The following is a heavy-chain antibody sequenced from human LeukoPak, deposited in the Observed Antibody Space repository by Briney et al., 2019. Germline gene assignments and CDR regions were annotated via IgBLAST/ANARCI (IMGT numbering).Heavy chain of an antibody. D-gene: IGHD2-15*01. V-gene: IGHV4-34*01. CDR2: INHSGST. CDR3: ATSEAVVVRDYFDY. Sequence: SETLSLTCAVYGGSFSGYYWSWIRQPPGKGLEWIGEINHSGSTNYNPSLKGRVTMSVDTSNNQFSLQLSSVTAADTAVYYCATSEAVVVRDYFDYWGQGTLVTVSS. CDR1: GGSFSGYY. J-gene: IGHJ4*02.